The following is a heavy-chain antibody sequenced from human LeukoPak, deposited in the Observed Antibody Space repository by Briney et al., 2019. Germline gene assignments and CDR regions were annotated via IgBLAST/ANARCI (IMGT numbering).Heavy chain of an antibody. CDR1: GFTFSTYA. CDR2: LNPSGSNT. D-gene: IGHD3-22*01. J-gene: IGHJ4*02. V-gene: IGHV3-23*01. CDR3: AKGNTSGYYNFDY. Sequence: GGSLRLSCAASGFTFSTYAMNWVRQAPGKGREWVPALNPSGSNTYYAGSVKGRFTISRDNSKNTLYLQMNSLRAEDTAVYFCAKGNTSGYYNFDYWGQGILVTVSS.